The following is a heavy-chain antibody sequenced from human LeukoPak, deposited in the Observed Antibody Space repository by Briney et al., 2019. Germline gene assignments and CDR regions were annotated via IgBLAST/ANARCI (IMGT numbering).Heavy chain of an antibody. CDR3: ARVSIPRIAAAGLDY. V-gene: IGHV4-34*01. CDR1: GGSFSGYY. D-gene: IGHD6-13*01. J-gene: IGHJ4*02. Sequence: SETLSLTCAVYGGSFSGYYWSWIRQPPGKGLEWIGEINHSGSTNYNPSLKSRVTISVDTSKNQFSLKLSSVTAADTAVYYCARVSIPRIAAAGLDYWGQGTLVTVSS. CDR2: INHSGST.